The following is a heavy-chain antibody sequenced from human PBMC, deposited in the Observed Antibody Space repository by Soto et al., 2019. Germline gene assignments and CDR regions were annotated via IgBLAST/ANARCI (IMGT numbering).Heavy chain of an antibody. J-gene: IGHJ5*02. CDR1: GGSISSGGYY. CDR2: IYYSGST. D-gene: IGHD3-22*01. Sequence: PSETLSLTWTVSGGSISSGGYYWSWIRQHPGKGLEWVGYIYYSGSTCYNPSLKSRVTISVDTSKNQCSLKLSSVTAADTAVYYCARGCYYDSSGSYWFDPWGQGTLVTVS. CDR3: ARGCYYDSSGSYWFDP. V-gene: IGHV4-31*02.